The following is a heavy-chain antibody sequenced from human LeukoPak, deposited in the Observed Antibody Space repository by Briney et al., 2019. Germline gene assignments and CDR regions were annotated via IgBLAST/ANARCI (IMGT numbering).Heavy chain of an antibody. CDR2: ISHDGSNK. Sequence: GRSLRLSCAASGFTFSRYGMHWVRQAPGKGLQWVAVISHDGSNKYYADSVKGRFTISRDNSKNTLYLQMNSLRAEDTAVYYCAKGYDILTGSPDYWGQGTLVTVSS. V-gene: IGHV3-30*18. CDR1: GFTFSRYG. J-gene: IGHJ4*02. D-gene: IGHD3-9*01. CDR3: AKGYDILTGSPDY.